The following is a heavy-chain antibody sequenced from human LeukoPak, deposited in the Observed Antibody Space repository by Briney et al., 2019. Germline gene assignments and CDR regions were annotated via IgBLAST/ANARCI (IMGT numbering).Heavy chain of an antibody. CDR2: INPSAGST. CDR3: ARDHRGKQLWLTRPDEFDAFDI. Sequence: GASVKASCKASGYTFTNYYMHWVRQAPGQGLEWMGIINPSAGSTSYAQKFQGRITVTRDTSTSTVYMELRSLRPEDTAVYYCARDHRGKQLWLTRPDEFDAFDIWGQGTMVAVSS. J-gene: IGHJ3*02. V-gene: IGHV1-46*01. CDR1: GYTFTNYY. D-gene: IGHD5-18*01.